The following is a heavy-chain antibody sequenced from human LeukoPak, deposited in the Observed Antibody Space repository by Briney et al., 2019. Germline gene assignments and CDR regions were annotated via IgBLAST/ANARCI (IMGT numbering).Heavy chain of an antibody. D-gene: IGHD5-18*01. V-gene: IGHV1-69*13. CDR3: ASSGYSYGYFSWFDP. Sequence: GASVKVSCKASGGTFSSYAISWVRQAPGQGLEWMGGIIPIFGTANYAQKFQGRVTITADESTSTAYMELSSLRSEDTAVYYCASSGYSYGYFSWFDPWGQGTLVTVSS. CDR1: GGTFSSYA. CDR2: IIPIFGTA. J-gene: IGHJ5*02.